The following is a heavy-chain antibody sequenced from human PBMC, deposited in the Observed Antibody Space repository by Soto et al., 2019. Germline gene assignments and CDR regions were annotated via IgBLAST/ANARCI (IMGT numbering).Heavy chain of an antibody. V-gene: IGHV3-74*01. J-gene: IGHJ4*02. Sequence: EVQMEESGGGLVQPGGSLRLSCAASGFNVDRHWMHWARQVPGKGLVWVSRINSDGSSTAYADSVKGRFTISRDSAKNTLYLQMNSLRVEDTAVYYCARGNPGYANSYYDCWGQGALVTVSS. CDR1: GFNVDRHW. D-gene: IGHD2-15*01. CDR3: ARGNPGYANSYYDC. CDR2: INSDGSST.